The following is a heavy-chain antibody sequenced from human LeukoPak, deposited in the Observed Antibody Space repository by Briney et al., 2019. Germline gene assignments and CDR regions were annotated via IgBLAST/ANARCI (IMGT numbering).Heavy chain of an antibody. D-gene: IGHD3-10*01. V-gene: IGHV3-21*01. Sequence: PGGSLRLSCAASGFTFSSYSMNWVRQAPGKGLGWVSSISSSSSYIYYADSVKGRFTISRDNAKNSLYLQMNSLRAEDTAVYYCASYGSGTTYYYYGTDVWGQGTTVTVSS. CDR1: GFTFSSYS. CDR3: ASYGSGTTYYYYGTDV. CDR2: ISSSSSYI. J-gene: IGHJ6*02.